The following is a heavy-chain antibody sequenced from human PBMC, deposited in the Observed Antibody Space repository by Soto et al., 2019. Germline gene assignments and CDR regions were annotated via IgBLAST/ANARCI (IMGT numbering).Heavy chain of an antibody. J-gene: IGHJ5*02. CDR3: AFAPYCSGGSCSWFDP. CDR1: GFTFSSRA. CDR2: ISASGDNT. D-gene: IGHD2-15*01. Sequence: GGSLRLSCAASGFTFSSRAMSWVRQAPGKGLDWVSIISASGDNTYYADSVKGRFTISRDNSKNTLYLQVNSLRSEDTAVYYCAFAPYCSGGSCSWFDPWGQGTLVTVSS. V-gene: IGHV3-23*01.